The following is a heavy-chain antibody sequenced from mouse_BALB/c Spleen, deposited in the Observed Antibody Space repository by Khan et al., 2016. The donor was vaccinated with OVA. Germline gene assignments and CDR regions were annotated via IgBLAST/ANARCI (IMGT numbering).Heavy chain of an antibody. D-gene: IGHD1-1*01. V-gene: IGHV3-2*02. CDR3: ARANYYGYYCDY. CDR1: GYSITSGYA. Sequence: EVQLVESGPGLVKPSQSLSLTCTVTGYSITSGYAWNWIRQFPGNKLEWMGYISYSGVTSYTPSLKSRISITRDTSKNQFFLQLNSVTTEDTATXYCARANYYGYYCDYWGQGTTLTVSS. CDR2: ISYSGVT. J-gene: IGHJ2*01.